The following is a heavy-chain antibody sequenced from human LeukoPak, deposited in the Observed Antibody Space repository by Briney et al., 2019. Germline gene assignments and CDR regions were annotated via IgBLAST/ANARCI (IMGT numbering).Heavy chain of an antibody. D-gene: IGHD2-15*01. CDR1: GYTFTSYG. CDR3: ASGWYERAKDYFSY. Sequence: GASVKVSCKASGYTFTSYGISWVRQAPGQGLEWMGWISAYTGNTEYAQKFQDRVSMTTETSTNTAYMELRSLRSDDTALYYCASGWYERAKDYFSYWGQGTLVAVSS. CDR2: ISAYTGNT. V-gene: IGHV1-18*01. J-gene: IGHJ4*02.